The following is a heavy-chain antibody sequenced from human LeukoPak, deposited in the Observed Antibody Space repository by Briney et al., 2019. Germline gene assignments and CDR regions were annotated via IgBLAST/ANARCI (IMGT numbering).Heavy chain of an antibody. CDR1: GGSFSGYY. D-gene: IGHD3-10*01. V-gene: IGHV4-59*01. Sequence: SETLSLTCAVYGGSFSGYYWSWIRQPPGKGLEWIGYIHYSGSTNYNRSLKSRVTISVDTSKNQFSLKLSSVTAADTAVYYWARVEEGYGSGRRENYYYYYMDVWGKGTTVTISS. CDR3: ARVEEGYGSGRRENYYYYYMDV. CDR2: IHYSGST. J-gene: IGHJ6*03.